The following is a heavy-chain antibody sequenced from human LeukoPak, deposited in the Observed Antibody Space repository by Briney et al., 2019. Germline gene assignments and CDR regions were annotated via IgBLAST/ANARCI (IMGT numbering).Heavy chain of an antibody. J-gene: IGHJ2*01. CDR2: IYYDGST. CDR1: GGSISSYY. D-gene: IGHD3-10*01. CDR3: ARDLSASGNFRSYWYFDL. Sequence: TSETLSLTCTVSGGSISSYYWSWIRQPPGRGLEWIGYIYYDGSTDYNPSLKSRVTISLDTSKKQFSLKLSSMTAADTAVYYCARDLSASGNFRSYWYFDLWGRGTLVTVSS. V-gene: IGHV4-59*01.